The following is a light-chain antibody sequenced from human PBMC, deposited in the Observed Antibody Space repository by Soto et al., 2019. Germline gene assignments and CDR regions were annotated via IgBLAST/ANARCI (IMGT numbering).Light chain of an antibody. CDR1: SSDVGGYNY. J-gene: IGLJ2*01. CDR3: SSYAASNNLGV. CDR2: EVS. V-gene: IGLV2-8*01. Sequence: QSALTQPPSASGSPGQSVTISCIGTSSDVGGYNYVSWYQQHPGKAPKLMIYEVSKRPSGVPDRFSGSKSGNTASLTVSGLQAEDEADSYCSSYAASNNLGVFGGGTKRTVL.